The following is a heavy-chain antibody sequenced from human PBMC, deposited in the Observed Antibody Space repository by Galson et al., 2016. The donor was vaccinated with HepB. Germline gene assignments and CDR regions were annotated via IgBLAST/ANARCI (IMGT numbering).Heavy chain of an antibody. D-gene: IGHD7-27*01. CDR2: TFYRSNWQN. CDR1: GDSVSSEDAA. V-gene: IGHV6-1*01. CDR3: ARSYLLGRGFGW. Sequence: AISGDSVSSEDAAWNWIRQSPSRGLEWLGRTFYRSNWQNDYAESVKSRISINPDTSKNQFSLQLNSVTPEDTAVYYCARSYLLGRGFGWWGQGTLVTVSS. J-gene: IGHJ4*02.